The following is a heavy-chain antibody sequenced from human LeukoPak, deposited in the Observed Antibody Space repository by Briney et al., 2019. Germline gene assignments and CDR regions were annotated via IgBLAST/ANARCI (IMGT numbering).Heavy chain of an antibody. CDR1: GFTFSSYA. CDR2: ISGSGGST. J-gene: IGHJ5*02. D-gene: IGHD3-3*01. CDR3: AKGNVLRFLEWSSPTSLLINWFDP. Sequence: GASLRLSCAASGFTFSSYAMSWVRQAPGKGLEWVSAISGSGGSTYYADSVKGRFTISRDNSKNTLYLQMNSLRAEDTAVYYCAKGNVLRFLEWSSPTSLLINWFDPWGQGTLVTVSS. V-gene: IGHV3-23*01.